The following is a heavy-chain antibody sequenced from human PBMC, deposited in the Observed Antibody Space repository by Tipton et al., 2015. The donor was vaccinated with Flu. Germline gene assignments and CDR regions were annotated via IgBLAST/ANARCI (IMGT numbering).Heavy chain of an antibody. J-gene: IGHJ3*01. CDR1: GFTFSTYW. CDR2: INQDGSGK. V-gene: IGHV3-7*01. Sequence: GSLRLSCAASGFTFSTYWMNWLRQAPGKGLEWVANINQDGSGKYSVDSVKGRFTVSRDNARSSLYLQMNSLRAEDTAVYYCASLRGSGSYSRYAFDFWGQGTMVTVSS. D-gene: IGHD1-26*01. CDR3: ASLRGSGSYSRYAFDF.